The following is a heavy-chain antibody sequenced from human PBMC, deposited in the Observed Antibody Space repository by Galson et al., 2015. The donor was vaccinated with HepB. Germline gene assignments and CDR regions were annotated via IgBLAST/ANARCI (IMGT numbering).Heavy chain of an antibody. CDR1: GGTFSSYA. CDR2: IIPIFGTA. Sequence: SVKVSCKASGGTFSSYAISWVRQAPGQGLEWMGGIIPIFGTANYAQKFQGRVTITADESTSTAYMELSSLRSEDTAVYYCATNYGAVPAAHYDYYYYGMDVWGQGTTVTVSS. V-gene: IGHV1-69*13. J-gene: IGHJ6*02. CDR3: ATNYGAVPAAHYDYYYYGMDV. D-gene: IGHD2-2*01.